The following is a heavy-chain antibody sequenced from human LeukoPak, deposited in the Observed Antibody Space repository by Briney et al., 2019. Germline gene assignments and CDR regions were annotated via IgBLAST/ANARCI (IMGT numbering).Heavy chain of an antibody. CDR1: GFTFSTYW. V-gene: IGHV3-74*01. CDR2: INSDGSDT. CDR3: TNFGGGGW. D-gene: IGHD3-3*01. J-gene: IGHJ4*02. Sequence: TGGSLRLSCAASGFTFSTYWMHWVRQAPGKGLVWVSRINSDGSDTIYADSVRGRFTISRDNAKNTLYLQMNSLRAEDTAVYYCTNFGGGGWWGQGTLVTVSS.